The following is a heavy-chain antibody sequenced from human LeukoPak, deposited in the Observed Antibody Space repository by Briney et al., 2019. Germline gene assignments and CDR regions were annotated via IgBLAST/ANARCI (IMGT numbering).Heavy chain of an antibody. J-gene: IGHJ6*03. CDR1: GGTFSSYA. V-gene: IGHV1-69*13. CDR3: ARMSLTTIFGVVIINYYMDV. Sequence: ASVKVSCKASGGTFSSYAISWVRQAPGQGLEWMGGIIPIFGTANYAQKFQGRVTITADESTSTAYMELCSLRSEDTAVYYCARMSLTTIFGVVIINYYMDVWGKGTTVTVSS. D-gene: IGHD3-3*01. CDR2: IIPIFGTA.